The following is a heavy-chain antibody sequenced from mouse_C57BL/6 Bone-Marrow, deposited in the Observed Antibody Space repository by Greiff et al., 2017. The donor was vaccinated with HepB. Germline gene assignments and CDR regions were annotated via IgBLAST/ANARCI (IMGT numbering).Heavy chain of an antibody. CDR1: GYTFTSYW. Sequence: VQLQQPGAELVKPGASVKMSCKASGYTFTSYWITWVKQRPGQGLEWIGDIYPGSGSTNYNEKFKSKATLTVDTSSSTAYMQLSSLTSEYTAVDYCAREGDYYGSSYADYWGQGTTLTVSS. CDR3: AREGDYYGSSYADY. J-gene: IGHJ2*01. CDR2: IYPGSGST. D-gene: IGHD1-1*01. V-gene: IGHV1-55*01.